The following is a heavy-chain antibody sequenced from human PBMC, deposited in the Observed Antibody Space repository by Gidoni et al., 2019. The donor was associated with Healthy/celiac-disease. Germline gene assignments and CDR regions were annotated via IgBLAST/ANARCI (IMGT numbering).Heavy chain of an antibody. CDR1: GYTFTGDY. Sequence: QVQLVQSGAEVKKPGASVKVSCQASGYTFTGDYMHWVRQAPGQGLVWMGWFNTNSGGTNYAQKFQGRVTMTRDTSISTAYMELSRLRSDDTAVYYCARGPLANNWFDPWGQGTLVTVSS. CDR3: ARGPLANNWFDP. J-gene: IGHJ5*02. V-gene: IGHV1-2*02. D-gene: IGHD5-12*01. CDR2: FNTNSGGT.